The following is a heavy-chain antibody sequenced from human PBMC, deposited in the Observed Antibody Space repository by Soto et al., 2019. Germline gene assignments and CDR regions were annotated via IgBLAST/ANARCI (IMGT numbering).Heavy chain of an antibody. V-gene: IGHV4-61*01. CDR1: GRSASSPTYY. D-gene: IGHD3-3*01. J-gene: IGHJ6*02. CDR2: IYYTGSS. Sequence: SETLSLTCTVSGRSASSPTYYWSWTRQSPGKGLEWIGYIYYTGSSNYNPSLKSRVTISVDTSRNQFSLKLSSMTAADTAVYYCASERIRSGYSHYYGTDVWGQGTTVTVSS. CDR3: ASERIRSGYSHYYGTDV.